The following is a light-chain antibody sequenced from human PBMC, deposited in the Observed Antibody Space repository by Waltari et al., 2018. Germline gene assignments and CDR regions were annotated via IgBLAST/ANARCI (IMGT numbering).Light chain of an antibody. Sequence: DIQMTQSPSSLSAFVVDRVSITCRASQSISNYLNWYQQNPGKAPELLIYAASSLQSGVPSRFSGRRSGTDFTLTISSLQPEDLATYYCQQTYITPFTFGPGTKVAIK. V-gene: IGKV1-39*01. CDR3: QQTYITPFT. J-gene: IGKJ3*01. CDR2: AAS. CDR1: QSISNY.